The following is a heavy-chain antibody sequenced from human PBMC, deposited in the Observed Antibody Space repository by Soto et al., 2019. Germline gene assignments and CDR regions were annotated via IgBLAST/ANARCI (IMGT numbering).Heavy chain of an antibody. J-gene: IGHJ5*02. CDR2: ISSSSSYI. D-gene: IGHD3-22*01. V-gene: IGHV3-21*01. CDR3: ARDSNYYDSSGYSNWFDP. Sequence: EVQLVESGGGLVKPGGSLRLSCAASGFTFSSYSMNWVRQAPGKGLEWVSSISSSSSYIYYADSVKGRFTISRDNAKNSLYLQMNRLRAEDTAVYYCARDSNYYDSSGYSNWFDPWGQGTLVTVSS. CDR1: GFTFSSYS.